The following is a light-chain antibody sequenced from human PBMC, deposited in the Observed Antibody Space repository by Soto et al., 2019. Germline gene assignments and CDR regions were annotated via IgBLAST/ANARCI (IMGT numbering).Light chain of an antibody. CDR1: QSISSW. J-gene: IGKJ1*01. Sequence: DIQMTQSPSTLSASVGDRVTITCRASQSISSWLAWYQQKPGKAPKLLIYKASSLESGVPSRFSGSGSGTKFTLTITSLQPDDFAPYYCQQDNSYSRTFGKGTKVEIK. CDR3: QQDNSYSRT. CDR2: KAS. V-gene: IGKV1-5*03.